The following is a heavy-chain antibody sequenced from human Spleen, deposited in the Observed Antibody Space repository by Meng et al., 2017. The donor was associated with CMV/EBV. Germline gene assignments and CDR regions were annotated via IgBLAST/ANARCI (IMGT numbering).Heavy chain of an antibody. CDR1: GGSFSGYY. CDR2: INHSGST. CDR3: ARGPWGGSYSALPFDY. J-gene: IGHJ4*02. Sequence: QVQLQPWGAGLLKPSETLSLTCAVYGGSFSGYYWSWIRQPPGKGLEWIGEINHSGSTNYNPSLKSRVTMSVDTSKNQFSLKLSSVTAADTAVYYCARGPWGGSYSALPFDYWGQGTLVTVSS. D-gene: IGHD1-26*01. V-gene: IGHV4-34*01.